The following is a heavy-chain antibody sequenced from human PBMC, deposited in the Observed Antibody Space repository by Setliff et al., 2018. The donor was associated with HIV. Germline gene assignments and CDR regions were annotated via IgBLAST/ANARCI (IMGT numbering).Heavy chain of an antibody. CDR2: IYTSGST. CDR3: ARGLPSV. Sequence: PSETLSLTCTVSGGSISSGSYYWSWIRQPAGKGLEWIGRIYTSGSTNYNPSLKSRVTISVGTSKNQFSLKLSSVTAADTAVYYCARGLPSVWGQGTLVTVSS. J-gene: IGHJ4*02. CDR1: GGSISSGSYY. V-gene: IGHV4-61*02.